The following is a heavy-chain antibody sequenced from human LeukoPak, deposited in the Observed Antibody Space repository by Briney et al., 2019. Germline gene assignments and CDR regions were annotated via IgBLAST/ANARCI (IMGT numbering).Heavy chain of an antibody. Sequence: PSETLSLTCTVSGVSISSADYWSWIRQPPGKCLEWVGYIHHSGRTHYNPSLKSPATLSLDTSKNQFSLKLTSVTAADTAVYYCAREVDVPSTSDGFDIWGQGTVVTVSS. V-gene: IGHV4-31*01. CDR2: IHHSGRT. D-gene: IGHD2-15*01. J-gene: IGHJ3*02. CDR3: AREVDVPSTSDGFDI. CDR1: GVSISSADY.